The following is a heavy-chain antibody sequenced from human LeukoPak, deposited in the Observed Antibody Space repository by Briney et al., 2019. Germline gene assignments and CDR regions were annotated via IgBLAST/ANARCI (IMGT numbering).Heavy chain of an antibody. J-gene: IGHJ3*02. Sequence: ASVKVSCKASGYTFTSYDINWVRQATGQGLEWMGWMNPNSGNTGYAQKFQGRVTMTRNTSISTAYMELSSLRSEDTAIYYCVRDLSPVSDRNVWYDALDIWGQGTMVTVSS. CDR3: VRDLSPVSDRNVWYDALDI. CDR1: GYTFTSYD. V-gene: IGHV1-8*01. CDR2: MNPNSGNT. D-gene: IGHD1-1*01.